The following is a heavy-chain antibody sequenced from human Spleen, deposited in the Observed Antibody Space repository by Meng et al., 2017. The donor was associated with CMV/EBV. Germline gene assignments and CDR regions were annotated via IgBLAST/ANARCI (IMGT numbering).Heavy chain of an antibody. CDR2: ISSSSSYI. V-gene: IGHV3-21*01. CDR1: GFTCSSYS. D-gene: IGHD1-26*01. Sequence: GGSLRLSCAASGFTCSSYSMNWVRQAQGKGLEWVSSISSSSSYIYYADSVKGRFTISRDNAKNSLYLQMNSLRAEDTAVYYCARHVRSGSYPYYYYAMDVWGQGTTVTVSS. J-gene: IGHJ6*02. CDR3: ARHVRSGSYPYYYYAMDV.